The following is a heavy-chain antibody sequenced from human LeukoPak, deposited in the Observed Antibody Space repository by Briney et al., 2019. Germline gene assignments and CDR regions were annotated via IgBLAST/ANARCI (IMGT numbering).Heavy chain of an antibody. CDR3: ATPLTGYSSSSDAFDI. CDR1: GYSSTSYW. D-gene: IGHD6-13*01. CDR2: LYPGDSDT. V-gene: IGHV5-51*01. Sequence: GESLKISSKGSGYSSTSYWIGWVRQLPGKGLEWMGILYPGDSDTRYSPSFQDQVTISADKSISTAYLQWSSLKASDTAMYYCATPLTGYSSSSDAFDICGQGTMVTVSS. J-gene: IGHJ3*02.